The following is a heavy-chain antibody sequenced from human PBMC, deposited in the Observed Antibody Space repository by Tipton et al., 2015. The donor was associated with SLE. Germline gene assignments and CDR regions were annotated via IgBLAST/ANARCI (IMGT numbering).Heavy chain of an antibody. J-gene: IGHJ4*02. CDR1: GFTFSSYG. V-gene: IGHV3-7*01. CDR3: ARERARDLAAAGDY. CDR2: IKQDGSEK. Sequence: SLRLSCAASGFTFSSYGMSWVRQAPGKGLEWVANIKQDGSEKYYVDSVKGRFTISRDNAKNSLYLQMNSLRAEDTAVYYCARERARDLAAAGDYWGQGTLVTVSS. D-gene: IGHD6-13*01.